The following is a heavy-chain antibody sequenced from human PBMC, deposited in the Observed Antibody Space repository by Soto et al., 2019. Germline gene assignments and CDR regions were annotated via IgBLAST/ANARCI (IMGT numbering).Heavy chain of an antibody. J-gene: IGHJ5*02. CDR3: TTDLWRIAVVVGSTGYFNP. CDR2: IKSKSDGGTT. Sequence: NPGWSLRLSCASSVFTFIDAWMSWVRQAPGEGLDWVGRIKSKSDGGTTEYAAPVRGRFTISRDDSKNTLYLQMNSLKTEDTAVYYCTTDLWRIAVVVGSTGYFNPWGQGTPVTVSS. D-gene: IGHD2-15*01. CDR1: VFTFIDAW. V-gene: IGHV3-15*01.